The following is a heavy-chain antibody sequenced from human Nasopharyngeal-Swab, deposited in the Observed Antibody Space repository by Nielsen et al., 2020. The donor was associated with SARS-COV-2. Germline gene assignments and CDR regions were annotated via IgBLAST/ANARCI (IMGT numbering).Heavy chain of an antibody. J-gene: IGHJ6*02. D-gene: IGHD3-3*01. CDR3: ARAAILFGMDV. V-gene: IGHV1-69*04. Sequence: WVRQAPGQGLEWMGRIIPILGIANYAQKFQGRVTITGDKSTSTAYMELSSLRSEDTAVYYCARAAILFGMDVWGQGTTVTVSS. CDR2: IIPILGIA.